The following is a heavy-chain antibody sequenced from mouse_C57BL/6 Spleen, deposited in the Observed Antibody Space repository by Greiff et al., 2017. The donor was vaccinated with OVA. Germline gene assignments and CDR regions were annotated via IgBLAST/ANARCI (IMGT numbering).Heavy chain of an antibody. D-gene: IGHD1-1*01. J-gene: IGHJ1*03. CDR1: GYTFTSYW. CDR3: ARVYYYGSSSWYFDV. Sequence: VQLQQPGAELVRPGSSVKLSCKASGYTFTSYWMHWVKQRPIQGLEWIGNIDPSDSETHYNQKFKDKATLTVDKSSSTAYMQLSSLTSEDSAVYYCARVYYYGSSSWYFDVWGTGTTVTVSS. V-gene: IGHV1-52*01. CDR2: IDPSDSET.